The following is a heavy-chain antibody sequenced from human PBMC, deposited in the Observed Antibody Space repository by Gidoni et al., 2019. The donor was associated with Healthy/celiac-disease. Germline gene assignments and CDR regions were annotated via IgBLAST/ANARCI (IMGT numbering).Heavy chain of an antibody. V-gene: IGHV4-59*01. CDR1: GGSISSYY. CDR3: ASASSGYYLTLFDY. Sequence: QVQLQESGPGLVKPSETLSLTCTVSGGSISSYYWSWIRQPPGKGLEWIGYIYYSGSTNYNPSLKSRVTISVDTSKNQFSLKLSSVTAADTAVYYCASASSGYYLTLFDYWGQGTLVTVSS. D-gene: IGHD3-22*01. J-gene: IGHJ4*02. CDR2: IYYSGST.